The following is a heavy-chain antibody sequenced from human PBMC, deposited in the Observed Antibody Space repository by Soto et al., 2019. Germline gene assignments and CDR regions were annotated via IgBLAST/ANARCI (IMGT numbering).Heavy chain of an antibody. CDR1: GGSVSSGSYY. J-gene: IGHJ4*02. D-gene: IGHD2-8*01. V-gene: IGHV4-61*01. Sequence: SETLSLTCTVSGGSVSSGSYYWSWIRQPPGKGLEWIGYIYYSGSTNYNPSLRSRVSISVDTSKNQFSLKLSSVTAADTAVYFCARRTKLFDYWGQGTLVTVSS. CDR3: ARRTKLFDY. CDR2: IYYSGST.